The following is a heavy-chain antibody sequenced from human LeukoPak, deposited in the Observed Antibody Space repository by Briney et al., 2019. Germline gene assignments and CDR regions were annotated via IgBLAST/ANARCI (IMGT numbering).Heavy chain of an antibody. CDR1: GGSISSSSYY. CDR2: IYYSGST. D-gene: IGHD6-13*01. CDR3: ATHRGIAAAFNWFDP. J-gene: IGHJ5*02. V-gene: IGHV4-39*01. Sequence: SETLSLTCTVSGGSISSSSYYWGWIRQPPGKGVEWIGSIYYSGSTYYNPSLKSRVTISVDTSKNQFSLKLSSVTAADTAVDYCATHRGIAAAFNWFDPWCQGTLVTVSA.